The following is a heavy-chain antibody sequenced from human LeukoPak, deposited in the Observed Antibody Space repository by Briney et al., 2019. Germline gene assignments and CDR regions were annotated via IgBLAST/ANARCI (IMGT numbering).Heavy chain of an antibody. CDR3: ATDQDIVSRPAALDV. CDR2: IIPIFGTT. CDR1: GGTFSTYV. D-gene: IGHD2-2*01. Sequence: GASVQVSCKASGGTFSTYVISWVRQAPGQGLEWMAVIIPIFGTTNYAQTFQGRVTITADESTSTAYMELSSLRSDDTAVYYCATDQDIVSRPAALDVWGQGTTVTVSS. J-gene: IGHJ6*02. V-gene: IGHV1-69*13.